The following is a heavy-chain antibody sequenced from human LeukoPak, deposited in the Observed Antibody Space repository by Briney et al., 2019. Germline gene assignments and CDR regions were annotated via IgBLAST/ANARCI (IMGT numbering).Heavy chain of an antibody. V-gene: IGHV4-59*12. CDR3: ARDRGSSGWYDY. CDR1: GGSISSYY. Sequence: SETLSLTCTVSGGSISSYYWSWIRQPPGKGLEWIGYIYYSGSTNYNPSLKSRVTISVDTSKNQFSLKLSSVTAADTAVYYCARDRGSSGWYDYWGQGTLVTVSS. J-gene: IGHJ4*02. CDR2: IYYSGST. D-gene: IGHD6-19*01.